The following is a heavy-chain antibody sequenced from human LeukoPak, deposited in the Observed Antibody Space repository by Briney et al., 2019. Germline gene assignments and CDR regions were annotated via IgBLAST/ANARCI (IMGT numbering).Heavy chain of an antibody. Sequence: KPSETLSLTCTVSGYSISSSYYWGWIRQPPGKGLEWIGSTYHSGCTYYKSSLKSRVTISVDTSKNQFSLNLSSVTAADTAVYYCARWSGSVTARNYYYYMDVWGEGTTVTVSS. CDR2: TYHSGCT. CDR3: ARWSGSVTARNYYYYMDV. J-gene: IGHJ6*03. CDR1: GYSISSSYY. V-gene: IGHV4-38-2*02. D-gene: IGHD6-6*01.